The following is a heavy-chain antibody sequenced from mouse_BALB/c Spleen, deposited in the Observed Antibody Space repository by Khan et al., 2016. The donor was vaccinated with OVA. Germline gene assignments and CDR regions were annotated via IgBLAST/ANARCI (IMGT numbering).Heavy chain of an antibody. V-gene: IGHV2-2*02. CDR1: GFSLNNYS. D-gene: IGHD2-4*01. Sequence: QVQLKESGPGLVQPSQSLSITCTVSGFSLNNYSVHWVRQSPGKGLEWLGVIWSAGSTDYTAAFISRLTISKDNYRSQVFFKRNSLQPNDTAIYYWARRGYDYGRGALFAYWGQGTLVTVSA. CDR3: ARRGYDYGRGALFAY. CDR2: IWSAGST. J-gene: IGHJ3*01.